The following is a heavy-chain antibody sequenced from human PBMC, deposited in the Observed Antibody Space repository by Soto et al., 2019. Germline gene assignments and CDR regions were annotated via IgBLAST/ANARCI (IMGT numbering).Heavy chain of an antibody. CDR2: TTAILGTR. CDR1: GDTLSHYG. CDR3: AAGDSSDTGDH. J-gene: IGHJ4*02. Sequence: GASVKVSCKASGDTLSHYGVSWVRQVPGKGLEWVGGTTAILGTRDYAQKFQGRMTITSDESTTTSYMELNSLTSDDTAVYYCAAGDSSDTGDHWGQGTLVTVSS. D-gene: IGHD5-18*01. V-gene: IGHV1-69*13.